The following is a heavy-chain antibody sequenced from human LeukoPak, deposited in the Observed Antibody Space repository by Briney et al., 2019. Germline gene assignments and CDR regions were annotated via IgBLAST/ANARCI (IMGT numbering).Heavy chain of an antibody. Sequence: SETLSLTCTVSGGSISGSSYYWGWICHPPGKVLAWIGSIYYSGSTYYSPSLKSRVTISVDKSKNQFSLNLHTLTAAYTALYHCARHFYYDISGYKNYFDYWGQGNLVTVSS. D-gene: IGHD3-22*01. J-gene: IGHJ4*02. V-gene: IGHV4-39*01. CDR3: ARHFYYDISGYKNYFDY. CDR1: GGSISGSSYY. CDR2: IYYSGST.